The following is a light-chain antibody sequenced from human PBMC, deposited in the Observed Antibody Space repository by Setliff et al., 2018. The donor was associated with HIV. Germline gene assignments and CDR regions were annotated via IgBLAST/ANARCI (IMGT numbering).Light chain of an antibody. Sequence: LTQPASVSGSPGQSITISCTGTSSDVGSYNLVSWYQHHPGKAPKLMIYDVSNRPSGVSNRFSGSKSGNTASLTISGLQAEDEADYYCSSYAVSTTLVFGGGTKVTVL. CDR1: SSDVGSYNL. CDR3: SSYAVSTTLV. CDR2: DVS. V-gene: IGLV2-14*02. J-gene: IGLJ3*02.